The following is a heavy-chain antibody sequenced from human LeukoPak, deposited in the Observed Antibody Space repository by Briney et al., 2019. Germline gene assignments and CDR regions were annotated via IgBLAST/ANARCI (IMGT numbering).Heavy chain of an antibody. CDR2: IYSGGST. CDR3: ARSFWGFCSGGSCYGDWFDP. CDR1: GFTVSSNY. Sequence: PGGSLRLSCAASGFTVSSNYMSWVRQAPGKGLEWVSVIYSGGSTYYADSVKGRFTISRDNSKNTLYLQMNSLRAEDTAVYYCARSFWGFCSGGSCYGDWFDPWGQGTLVTVSS. D-gene: IGHD2-15*01. J-gene: IGHJ5*02. V-gene: IGHV3-66*01.